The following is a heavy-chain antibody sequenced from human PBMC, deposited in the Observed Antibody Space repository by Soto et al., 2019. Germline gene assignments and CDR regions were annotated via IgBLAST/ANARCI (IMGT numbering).Heavy chain of an antibody. V-gene: IGHV4-34*01. CDR1: GGSFSGYY. Sequence: SETLSLTCAVYGGSFSGYYWSWIRQPPGKGLEWIGKITHSGRTNYNPSLKSRVIISLDTSKNQFSLKLTSVTAADTAVYYCARTVGDYEDFWGQGNSVTVSS. CDR3: ARTVGDYEDF. J-gene: IGHJ4*02. CDR2: ITHSGRT. D-gene: IGHD4-17*01.